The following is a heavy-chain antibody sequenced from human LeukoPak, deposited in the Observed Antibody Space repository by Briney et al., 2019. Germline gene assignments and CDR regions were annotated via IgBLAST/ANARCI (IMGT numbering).Heavy chain of an antibody. Sequence: GSLRLSCAASGFTFSSYWMNWVRQAPGKGLEWVANIKQNGSEKFYVDSVKGRFTISRDNAKNSLYLQMNSLRAEDTAVYYCAREGVTDFDYWGQGTLVTVSS. V-gene: IGHV3-7*01. CDR1: GFTFSSYW. CDR3: AREGVTDFDY. D-gene: IGHD2-21*02. J-gene: IGHJ4*02. CDR2: IKQNGSEK.